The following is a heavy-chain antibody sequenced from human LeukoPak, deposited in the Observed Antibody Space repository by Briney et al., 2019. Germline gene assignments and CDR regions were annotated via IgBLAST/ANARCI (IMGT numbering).Heavy chain of an antibody. CDR1: GFTFSSYW. J-gene: IGHJ3*02. CDR2: IKQDGSEK. Sequence: GGSLRLSCAASGFTFSSYWMSWVRLAPGKGLEWVANIKQDGSEKYYVDSVKGRFTISRDNAKNALYLQMNSLRAEDTAVYYCARDLLADAFDIWGQGTMVTVSS. V-gene: IGHV3-7*01. CDR3: ARDLLADAFDI. D-gene: IGHD2-15*01.